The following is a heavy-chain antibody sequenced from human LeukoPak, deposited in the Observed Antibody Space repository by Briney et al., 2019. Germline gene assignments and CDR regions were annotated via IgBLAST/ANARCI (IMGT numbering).Heavy chain of an antibody. CDR2: MNPNSGNT. CDR3: ARCDPLGGPPNFDY. Sequence: GASVKVSCKASGYTFTSYDINWVRQATGQGLEWMGWMNPNSGNTGYAQKFQGRVTMTRNTSTSTAYMELRSLRSDDTAVYYCARCDPLGGPPNFDYWGQGTLVTVSS. V-gene: IGHV1-8*01. J-gene: IGHJ4*02. CDR1: GYTFTSYD. D-gene: IGHD3-3*01.